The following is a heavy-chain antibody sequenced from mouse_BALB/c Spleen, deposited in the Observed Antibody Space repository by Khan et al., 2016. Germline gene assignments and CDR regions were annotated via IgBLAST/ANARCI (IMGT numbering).Heavy chain of an antibody. CDR1: GDSITRGY. Sequence: EVQLQESGPSLVKPSQTLSLTCYVHGDSITRGYWNWIRKFPGNKLEYMGYISDSGGTYNKPSLKSRIAITRDTSKNQYDRQLNSVTTEDTGTYSSATSAGSTYVSGLDYWAQGPSVTVSS. CDR2: ISDSGGT. CDR3: ATSAGSTYVSGLDY. J-gene: IGHJ4*01. D-gene: IGHD1-1*01. V-gene: IGHV3-8*02.